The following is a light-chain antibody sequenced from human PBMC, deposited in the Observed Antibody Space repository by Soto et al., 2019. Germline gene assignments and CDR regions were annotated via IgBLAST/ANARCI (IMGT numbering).Light chain of an antibody. CDR3: LSYDGSKQGV. J-gene: IGLJ3*02. CDR2: DDN. CDR1: SGNIANNY. Sequence: NFMLTQPHSVSESPGKTVTISCTRSSGNIANNYVQWYQQRPGGSPATVIYDDNHRPSGVPDRFSGSIDRSSNSASLTISGLETDDEADYYCLSYDGSKQGVFGGGTKVTVL. V-gene: IGLV6-57*01.